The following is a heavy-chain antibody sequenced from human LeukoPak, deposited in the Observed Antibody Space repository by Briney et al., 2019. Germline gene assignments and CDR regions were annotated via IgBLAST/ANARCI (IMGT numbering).Heavy chain of an antibody. CDR3: AKVFNGYFDWLFYYFDY. CDR1: GFTFSSYW. V-gene: IGHV3-23*01. Sequence: GGSLRLSCAASGFTFSSYWMSWVRQAPGKGLEWVSAISGSGGSTYYADSVKGRFTISRDNSKNTLYLQMNSLRAEDTAVYYCAKVFNGYFDWLFYYFDYWGQGTLVTVSS. CDR2: ISGSGGST. D-gene: IGHD3-9*01. J-gene: IGHJ4*02.